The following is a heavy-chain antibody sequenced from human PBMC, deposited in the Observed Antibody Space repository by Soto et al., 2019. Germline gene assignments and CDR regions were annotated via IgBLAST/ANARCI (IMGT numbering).Heavy chain of an antibody. J-gene: IGHJ3*01. D-gene: IGHD3-3*01. CDR3: ANPSFFGVALSDAFDL. Sequence: GGSLRLSCAASGFTFSSYAMSWVRQAPGKGLEWVSAISGSGGSTYYADSVKGRFTISRDNSKNTLYLQMNSLRAEDTAVYYCANPSFFGVALSDAFDLSRQGTMLTAS. CDR2: ISGSGGST. CDR1: GFTFSSYA. V-gene: IGHV3-23*01.